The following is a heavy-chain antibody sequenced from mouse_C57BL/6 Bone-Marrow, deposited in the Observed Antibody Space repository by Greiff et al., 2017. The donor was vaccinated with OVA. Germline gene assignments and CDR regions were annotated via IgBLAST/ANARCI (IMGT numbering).Heavy chain of an antibody. D-gene: IGHD1-1*01. CDR2: INPSSGYT. CDR3: ASITTVDYYAMDY. CDR1: GYTFTSYW. J-gene: IGHJ4*01. V-gene: IGHV1-7*01. Sequence: QVQLKQSGAELAKPGASVKLSCKASGYTFTSYWMHWVKQRPGQGLEWIGYINPSSGYTKYNQKFKDKATLTADKSSSTAYMQLSSLTYEDSAVYYCASITTVDYYAMDYWGQGTSVTVSS.